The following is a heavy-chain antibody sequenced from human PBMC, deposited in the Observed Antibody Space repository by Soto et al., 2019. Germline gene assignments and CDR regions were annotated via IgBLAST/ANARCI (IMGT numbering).Heavy chain of an antibody. CDR3: ARLPLIKRQQLAEYFQH. CDR2: IYPGDSDT. J-gene: IGHJ1*01. D-gene: IGHD6-13*01. V-gene: IGHV5-51*01. Sequence: GESLKISCKGSGYSFTSYWIGWVRQMPGKGLEWMGIIYPGDSDTRYSPSFQGQVTISADKSISTAYLQWSSLKASDTAMYYCARLPLIKRQQLAEYFQHWGQGTLVTVSS. CDR1: GYSFTSYW.